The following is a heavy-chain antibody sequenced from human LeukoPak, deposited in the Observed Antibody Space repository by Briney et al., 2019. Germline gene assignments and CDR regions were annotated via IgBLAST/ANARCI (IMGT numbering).Heavy chain of an antibody. V-gene: IGHV4-39*02. CDR3: ARDYGDHEDY. CDR1: GGSISSSSYY. CDR2: IYYSGST. D-gene: IGHD4-17*01. Sequence: SETLSLTCTVSGGSISSSSYYWGWIRQPPGKGLEWIGSIYYSGSTYYNPSLKSRVTISVDTSKNQFSLKLSSVTAADTAVYYCARDYGDHEDYWGQGTLVTVSS. J-gene: IGHJ4*02.